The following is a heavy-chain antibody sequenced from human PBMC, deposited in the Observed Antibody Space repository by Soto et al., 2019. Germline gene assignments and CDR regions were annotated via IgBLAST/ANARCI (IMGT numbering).Heavy chain of an antibody. CDR1: GGSISSGDYY. D-gene: IGHD2-15*01. J-gene: IGHJ6*02. Sequence: SETLSLTCTVSGGSISSGDYYWSWIRQPPGKGLEWIGYIYYSGSTYYNPSLKSRVTISVDTSKNQFSLKLSSVTAADTAVYYCARDRSGGILEYYYYYGMVVWGQGTTVTVSS. CDR3: ARDRSGGILEYYYYYGMVV. CDR2: IYYSGST. V-gene: IGHV4-30-4*01.